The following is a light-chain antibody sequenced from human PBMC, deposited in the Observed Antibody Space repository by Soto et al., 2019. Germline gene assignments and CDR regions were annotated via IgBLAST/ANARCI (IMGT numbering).Light chain of an antibody. CDR1: SSDVGGYNH. J-gene: IGLJ1*01. CDR3: SSYISSSALYV. V-gene: IGLV2-14*01. Sequence: QSALTQPASVSGSPGQSITISCTGTSSDVGGYNHVSWYQQHPGKAPKLMIYDVSNRPSGVSNRFSGSKSGNTASLTISGLQAEDESDYYCSSYISSSALYVFGTGTKVTVL. CDR2: DVS.